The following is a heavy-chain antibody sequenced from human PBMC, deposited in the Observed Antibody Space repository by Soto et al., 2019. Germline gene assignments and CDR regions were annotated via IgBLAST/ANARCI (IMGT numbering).Heavy chain of an antibody. CDR1: GGSISSSNW. Sequence: QVQLQESGPGLVKPSGTLSLTCAVSGGSISSSNWWSWVRQPPGKGLEWIGELYHSGSTNYNPSLTSRVTISVDKSKNQFSLKLSSVTAADTAVYYCARGIGEYQRLSWWFDPWGQGTRVTVSS. CDR2: LYHSGST. D-gene: IGHD2-2*01. V-gene: IGHV4-4*02. CDR3: ARGIGEYQRLSWWFDP. J-gene: IGHJ5*02.